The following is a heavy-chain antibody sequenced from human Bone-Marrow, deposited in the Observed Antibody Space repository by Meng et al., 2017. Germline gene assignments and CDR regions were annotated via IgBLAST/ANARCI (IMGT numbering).Heavy chain of an antibody. Sequence: GSLRLSCTVSGDSISNYYWSWIRQSAGKGLEWIGRIYVGESAKYNPSLKSRVTMSVDSTKSQISLKLRPVTAADTAVYYCAGQWLFDSWGQGTLVTVSS. D-gene: IGHD6-19*01. CDR3: AGQWLFDS. V-gene: IGHV4-4*07. CDR2: IYVGESA. CDR1: GDSISNYY. J-gene: IGHJ4*02.